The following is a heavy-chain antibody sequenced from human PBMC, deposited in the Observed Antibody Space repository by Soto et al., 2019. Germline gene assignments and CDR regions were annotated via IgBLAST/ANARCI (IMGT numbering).Heavy chain of an antibody. Sequence: VKVSCKASGFSFTGYYIHWLRQAPGQGLEWMGWINAHSGGTEYAQKFQGRVTLTRDTSISTAYMTLSSLRSDDTAIYYCAKDLTRQLAYWLDPWGQGTQVTVSS. CDR2: INAHSGGT. V-gene: IGHV1-2*02. D-gene: IGHD6-6*01. CDR1: GFSFTGYY. CDR3: AKDLTRQLAYWLDP. J-gene: IGHJ5*02.